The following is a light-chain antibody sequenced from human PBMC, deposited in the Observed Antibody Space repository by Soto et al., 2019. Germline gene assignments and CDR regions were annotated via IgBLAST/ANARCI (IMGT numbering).Light chain of an antibody. CDR3: QQYGSSLIT. V-gene: IGKV3-20*01. CDR1: QSVSSSY. CDR2: GAS. Sequence: EMVLTQSPGTLSLSPGERATLSCRASQSVSSSYLAWYQQKPGQALRLLIYGASSRATGIPDRFSGSGSATDFTLTISRPEPEDFAAYFCQQYGSSLITFGQGTRLEIK. J-gene: IGKJ5*01.